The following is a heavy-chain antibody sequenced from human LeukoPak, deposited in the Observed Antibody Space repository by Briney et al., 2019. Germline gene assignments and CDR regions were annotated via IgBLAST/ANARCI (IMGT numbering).Heavy chain of an antibody. CDR1: GYTFTSYG. CDR2: ISAYNGNT. V-gene: IGHV1-18*01. Sequence: ASVKVSCKASGYTFTSYGISWVRQAPGQGLEWMGWISAYNGNTNYAQKLQGRVTMTTDTSTSTAYMELRSLRSDDTAVYYCASGRIGGRRWDYFDYWGQGTLVTVSS. CDR3: ASGRIGGRRWDYFDY. J-gene: IGHJ4*02. D-gene: IGHD3-16*01.